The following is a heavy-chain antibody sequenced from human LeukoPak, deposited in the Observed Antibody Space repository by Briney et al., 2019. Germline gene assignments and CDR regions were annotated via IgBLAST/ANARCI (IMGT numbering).Heavy chain of an antibody. CDR2: IYSGGST. J-gene: IGHJ4*02. D-gene: IGHD2-15*01. CDR3: ASARVARALTSPLDY. V-gene: IGHV3-53*01. CDR1: GFTFSSYS. Sequence: PGGSLRLSCAISGFTFSSYSMSWVRQASGKGLEWVSVIYSGGSTYYADSVKGRFTISRDNSKNTLYLQMNSLRAEDTAVYYCASARVARALTSPLDYWGQGTLVTVSS.